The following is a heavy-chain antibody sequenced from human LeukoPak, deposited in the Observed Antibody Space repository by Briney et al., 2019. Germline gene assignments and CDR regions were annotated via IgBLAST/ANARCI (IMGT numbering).Heavy chain of an antibody. CDR3: AKDQTAAVGQLDY. J-gene: IGHJ4*02. Sequence: GGSLRLSCAASGFTFSSYAMHWVRQAPGKGLEWVALISYDGSNKYYADSVKGRFTISRDNSNNTLYLQMNSLRAEDTAVYYCAKDQTAAVGQLDYWGQGTVVTVSS. D-gene: IGHD6-13*01. CDR2: ISYDGSNK. CDR1: GFTFSSYA. V-gene: IGHV3-30*04.